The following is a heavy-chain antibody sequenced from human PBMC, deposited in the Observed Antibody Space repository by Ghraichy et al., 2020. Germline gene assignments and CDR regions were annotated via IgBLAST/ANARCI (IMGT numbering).Heavy chain of an antibody. Sequence: GGSLRLSCAASGFTFSSYAMHWVRQAPGKGLEWVAVISYDGSNKYYADSVKGRFTISRDNSKNTLYLQMNSLRAEDTAVYYCARGEVGARRVMVGRGVNGASDYWGQGTLVTVSS. V-gene: IGHV3-30-3*01. CDR2: ISYDGSNK. CDR1: GFTFSSYA. CDR3: ARGEVGARRVMVGRGVNGASDY. J-gene: IGHJ4*02. D-gene: IGHD1-26*01.